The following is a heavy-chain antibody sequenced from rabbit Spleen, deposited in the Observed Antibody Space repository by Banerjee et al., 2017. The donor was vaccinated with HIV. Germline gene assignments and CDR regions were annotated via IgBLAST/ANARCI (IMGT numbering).Heavy chain of an antibody. D-gene: IGHD2-1*01. CDR1: GLSFSSSYY. V-gene: IGHV1S40*01. CDR2: IYGGDSGST. Sequence: QSLEESGGDLVKPGASLTLTCTASGLSFSSSYYMCWVRQAPGKGLECVACIYGGDSGSTYYASWAKGRFTISKTSSTTVTLQMTTLTVADTATYFCARGSATMTMVIIGYYLSLWGPGTLVTVS. J-gene: IGHJ6*01. CDR3: ARGSATMTMVIIGYYLSL.